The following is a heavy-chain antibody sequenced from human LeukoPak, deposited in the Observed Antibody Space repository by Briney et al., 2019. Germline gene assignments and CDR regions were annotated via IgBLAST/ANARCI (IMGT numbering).Heavy chain of an antibody. CDR3: AKDLSSGYPYYFYY. CDR2: ISASGGTT. V-gene: IGHV3-23*01. Sequence: PGGSLRLSCAASGFTFSSYAMSWVRQAPGKGLEWVSAISASGGTTYYADSVKGRFTISRDNSKNTLYLQMNSLRAEDTAVYYCAKDLSSGYPYYFYYWGQGTLVTVSS. D-gene: IGHD3-22*01. J-gene: IGHJ4*02. CDR1: GFTFSSYA.